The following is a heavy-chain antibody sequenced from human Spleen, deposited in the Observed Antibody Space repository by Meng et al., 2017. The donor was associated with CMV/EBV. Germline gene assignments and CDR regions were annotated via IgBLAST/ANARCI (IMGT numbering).Heavy chain of an antibody. V-gene: IGHV1-69*05. CDR3: AREAVPAAILDYYYYYGMDV. J-gene: IGHJ6*02. CDR2: IIPIFGTA. D-gene: IGHD2-2*02. CDR1: GGTFSSYA. Sequence: SVKVSCKASGGTFSSYAISWVRQAPGQGLEWMGGIIPIFGTANYAQKFQGRVTITTDESTSTAYMELSSLRSDDTAVYYCAREAVPAAILDYYYYYGMDVWGQGTTVTVSS.